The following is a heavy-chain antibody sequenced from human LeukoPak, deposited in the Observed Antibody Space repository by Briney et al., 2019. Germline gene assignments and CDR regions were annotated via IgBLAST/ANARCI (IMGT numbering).Heavy chain of an antibody. Sequence: KPSETLSLTCTVSGASVSNYYWSSIRQPAGEGLEWIGRIYNGGSANYNPSLQSQLAMSVDTPHNQCSLKLTTMTPAARPVLCVARQPIGPYYFDYWGQGTLVTVSS. CDR1: GASVSNYY. J-gene: IGHJ4*02. D-gene: IGHD1-14*01. V-gene: IGHV4-4*07. CDR3: ARQPIGPYYFDY. CDR2: IYNGGSA.